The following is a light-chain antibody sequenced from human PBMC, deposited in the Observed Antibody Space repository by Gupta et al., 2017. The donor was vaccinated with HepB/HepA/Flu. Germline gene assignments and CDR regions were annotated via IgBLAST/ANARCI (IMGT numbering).Light chain of an antibody. CDR2: EDA. J-gene: IGLJ3*02. CDR3: QSWDRSTVV. V-gene: IGLV3-1*01. CDR1: RMGEKD. Sequence: SYDLTQAPSVSVSPGQTATITCSGYRMGEKDASWYQQKPGQSPVLIIYEDAKRPSGIPERFSGSNSGNTATLTISGTQATDEADYYCQSWDRSTVVFGGGTKLTVL.